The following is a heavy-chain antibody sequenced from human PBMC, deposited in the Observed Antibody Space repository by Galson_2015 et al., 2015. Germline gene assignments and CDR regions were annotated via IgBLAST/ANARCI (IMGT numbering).Heavy chain of an antibody. CDR2: INADNGNT. J-gene: IGHJ4*02. CDR1: GYTFISYA. CDR3: ARVPGVIAVAGTFDY. Sequence: SVKVSCKASGYTFISYAMHWVRQAPGQGLEWMGWINADNGNTKYSQKFQGRVTITRDTSANTAYMELSGLTSEDTAVYYCARVPGVIAVAGTFDYWGQGTLVTVSS. V-gene: IGHV1-3*01. D-gene: IGHD6-19*01.